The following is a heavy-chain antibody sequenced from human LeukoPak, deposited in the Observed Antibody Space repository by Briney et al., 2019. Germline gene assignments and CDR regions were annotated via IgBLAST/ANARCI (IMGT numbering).Heavy chain of an antibody. V-gene: IGHV5-51*01. Sequence: ASVKVSCKGSGYTFTSNWIGWVRQMPGKGLEWMGIILPSNSDTRYSPSFKGQVTMSVDKSISTAYLQWTSLKASDTAMYYCARQYYETLTGPNWFDAWGQETLVTVSS. CDR2: ILPSNSDT. J-gene: IGHJ5*02. CDR1: GYTFTSNW. CDR3: ARQYYETLTGPNWFDA. D-gene: IGHD3-9*01.